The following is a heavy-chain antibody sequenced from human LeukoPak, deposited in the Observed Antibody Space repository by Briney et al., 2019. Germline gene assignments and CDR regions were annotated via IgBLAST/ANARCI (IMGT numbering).Heavy chain of an antibody. D-gene: IGHD3-3*01. CDR2: ISGSGGST. CDR1: GFTFSSYA. CDR3: ASWSYYDFWSGYYPAYYYGMDV. V-gene: IGHV3-23*01. Sequence: GSLRLSCAASGFTFSSYAMSWVRQAPGKGLEWVSAISGSGGSTYYADSVKGRFTISRDNSKNTLYLQMNSLRAEDTAVYYCASWSYYDFWSGYYPAYYYGMDVWGQGTTVTVSS. J-gene: IGHJ6*02.